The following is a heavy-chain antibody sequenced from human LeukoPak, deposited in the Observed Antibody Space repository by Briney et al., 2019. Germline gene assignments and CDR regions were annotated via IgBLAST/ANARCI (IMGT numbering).Heavy chain of an antibody. CDR3: ARAPGTIYSNYANPDY. CDR1: GFIFSTYS. J-gene: IGHJ4*02. V-gene: IGHV3-21*01. CDR2: ISSDKTYI. D-gene: IGHD4-11*01. Sequence: GGSLRLSCVASGFIFSTYSMNCVRQAPGKGLEWVSCISSDKTYIHYADSVKGRFTISRDNAKNSPYLQMNSLRAEDTAVYYCARAPGTIYSNYANPDYWGQGTLVTVSS.